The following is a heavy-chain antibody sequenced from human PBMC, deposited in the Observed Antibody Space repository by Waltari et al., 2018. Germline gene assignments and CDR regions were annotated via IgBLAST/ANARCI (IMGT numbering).Heavy chain of an antibody. Sequence: EVQLVQSGAEVKKPGESLRICCKGSGYSFTSYWISWVRQMPGKGLEWMGRIDPSDSYTNYSPSFQGHVTIAADKSISTAYLQWSSLKASDTAMYDCARRTYYYDSSGYYDWYFDLWGRGTLVTVSS. CDR1: GYSFTSYW. CDR3: ARRTYYYDSSGYYDWYFDL. J-gene: IGHJ2*01. D-gene: IGHD3-22*01. CDR2: IDPSDSYT. V-gene: IGHV5-10-1*03.